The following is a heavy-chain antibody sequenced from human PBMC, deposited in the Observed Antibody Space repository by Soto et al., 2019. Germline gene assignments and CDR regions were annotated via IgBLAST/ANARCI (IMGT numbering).Heavy chain of an antibody. J-gene: IGHJ6*02. V-gene: IGHV3-30-3*01. D-gene: IGHD2-15*01. CDR2: ISYDGSNK. Sequence: GGSLRLSCAASGFTFSSYAMHWVCQAPGKGLEWVAVISYDGSNKYYADSVKGRFTISRDNSKNTLYLQMNSLRAEDTAVYYCARDIVVVVAAAFLDYGMDVWGQVTTVTVSS. CDR1: GFTFSSYA. CDR3: ARDIVVVVAAAFLDYGMDV.